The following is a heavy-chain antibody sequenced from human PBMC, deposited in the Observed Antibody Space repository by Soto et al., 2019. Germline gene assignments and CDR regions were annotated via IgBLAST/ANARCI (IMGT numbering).Heavy chain of an antibody. CDR1: GFTFDDYA. J-gene: IGHJ6*02. CDR2: ISWNSGSI. CDR3: AKGRYSSSWNYGMDV. D-gene: IGHD6-13*01. Sequence: PGGSLRLSCAASGFTFDDYAMHWVRQAPGKGLEWVSGISWNSGSIGYADSVKGRFTISRDNAKNSLYLQMNSLRAEDTALYYCAKGRYSSSWNYGMDVWGQGTTVTVSS. V-gene: IGHV3-9*01.